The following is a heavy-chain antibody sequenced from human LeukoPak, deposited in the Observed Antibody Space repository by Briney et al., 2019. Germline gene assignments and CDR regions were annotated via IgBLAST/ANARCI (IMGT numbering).Heavy chain of an antibody. CDR2: TTNKVNSYTT. D-gene: IGHD4/OR15-4a*01. J-gene: IGHJ4*02. V-gene: IGHV3-72*01. CDR3: ARSMYGEGRRIIDFDY. Sequence: GGSLRLSCAASGFTFSDHYIDWVRQAPGKGLEWVARTTNKVNSYTTAYAASVTGRFTVSRDDSSNSVCLQMNSLKIEDTAVYYCARSMYGEGRRIIDFDYWGQGSLLTVSS. CDR1: GFTFSDHY.